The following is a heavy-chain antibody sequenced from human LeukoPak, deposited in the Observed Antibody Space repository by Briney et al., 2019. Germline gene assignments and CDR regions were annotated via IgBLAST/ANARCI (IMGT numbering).Heavy chain of an antibody. CDR1: GYTFTSYG. CDR2: ISAYNGNT. CDR3: ARDRGSSWFPGYYYMDV. J-gene: IGHJ6*03. V-gene: IGHV1-18*01. Sequence: GASVKVSCQASGYTFTSYGISWVRQAPGQGLEWMGWISAYNGNTNYAQKLQGRVTMTTDTSTSTAYMELRSLRSDDTAVYYCARDRGSSWFPGYYYMDVWGKGTTVTISS. D-gene: IGHD6-13*01.